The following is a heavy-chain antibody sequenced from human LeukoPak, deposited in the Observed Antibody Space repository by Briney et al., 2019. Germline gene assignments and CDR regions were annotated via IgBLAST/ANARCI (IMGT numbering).Heavy chain of an antibody. D-gene: IGHD3-3*01. Sequence: SETLSLTCTVSGDSVSTTNYYWGWIRQPPGRGLEWIGSISYTGNTYYSPSLRSRITVSIDTSKNQFSLTLTSVSAADTAVYYCAREAIFGVVISPPSWYFDLWGRGTLVTVSS. CDR2: ISYTGNT. J-gene: IGHJ2*01. V-gene: IGHV4-39*02. CDR1: GDSVSTTNYY. CDR3: AREAIFGVVISPPSWYFDL.